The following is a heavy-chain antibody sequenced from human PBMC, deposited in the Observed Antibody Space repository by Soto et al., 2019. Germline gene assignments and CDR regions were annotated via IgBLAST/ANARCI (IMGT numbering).Heavy chain of an antibody. CDR3: AGSGSYRWFDY. Sequence: QVQLVESGGGVVQPGRSLRLSCAASGFTFNNYGMHWVRQAPGKGLEWVAIIWYDGSNKYYADSVKDRFTISRDNSMNTLYLKMNSLRAEDTAVYYCAGSGSYRWFDYWGQGTLVTVSS. CDR1: GFTFNNYG. J-gene: IGHJ4*02. D-gene: IGHD3-10*01. CDR2: IWYDGSNK. V-gene: IGHV3-33*01.